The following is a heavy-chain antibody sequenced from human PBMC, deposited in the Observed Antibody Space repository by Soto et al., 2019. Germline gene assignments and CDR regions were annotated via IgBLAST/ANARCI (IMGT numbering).Heavy chain of an antibody. J-gene: IGHJ6*03. D-gene: IGHD2-2*01. CDR1: GYTFTSYD. Sequence: GASVKVSCKSAGYTFTSYDINWVRQATGQGLEWMGWMNSNSDNTGYAQKFQGRVTMTRNTSISTAYMELSSLRSEDTAVYYCARDLFDPYCSSTSCSLHYYYYMDVWGKGTTVTVSS. CDR2: MNSNSDNT. CDR3: ARDLFDPYCSSTSCSLHYYYYMDV. V-gene: IGHV1-8*01.